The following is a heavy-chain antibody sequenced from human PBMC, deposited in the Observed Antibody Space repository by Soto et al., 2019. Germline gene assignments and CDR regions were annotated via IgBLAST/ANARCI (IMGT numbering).Heavy chain of an antibody. D-gene: IGHD3-9*01. CDR2: IKQDGSEK. Sequence: GGSLRLSCAASGFTFSSYWMSWVRQAPGKGLEWVANIKQDGSEKYYVDSVKGRFTISRDNAKNSLYLQMNSLRAEDTAVYYCAREDDYDILTGYYTPADYYYGMDVWGQGTTVTVSS. V-gene: IGHV3-7*01. J-gene: IGHJ6*02. CDR1: GFTFSSYW. CDR3: AREDDYDILTGYYTPADYYYGMDV.